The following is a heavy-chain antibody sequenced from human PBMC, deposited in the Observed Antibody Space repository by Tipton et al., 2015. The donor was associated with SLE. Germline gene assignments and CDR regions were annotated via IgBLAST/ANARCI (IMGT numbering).Heavy chain of an antibody. Sequence: TLSLTCTVSGGSISTSHYYWGWIRQSPGKGLEWVGSVFHIGTTYYNPSLESRLTTSIDTSKNQFSLNLRSLTAADTAVYYCARHGSRGFYASGTLPAGSAFDIWGQGTVVTISS. CDR3: ARHGSRGFYASGTLPAGSAFDI. V-gene: IGHV4-39*07. CDR2: VFHIGTT. CDR1: GGSISTSHYY. D-gene: IGHD3-10*01. J-gene: IGHJ3*02.